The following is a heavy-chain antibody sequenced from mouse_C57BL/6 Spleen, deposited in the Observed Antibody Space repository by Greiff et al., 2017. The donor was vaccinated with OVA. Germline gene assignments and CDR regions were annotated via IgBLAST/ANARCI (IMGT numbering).Heavy chain of an antibody. CDR2: IYPGNSDT. CDR1: GYTFTSYW. Sequence: VQLQQSGTVLARPGASVKLSCKTSGYTFTSYWMHWVKQTPGQGLEWIGAIYPGNSDTSYNHKFKGKAKLTAVTSASTAYMELRSLTDEDSAVDYCTNYGSSHVGYFDVWGTGTTVTVSS. D-gene: IGHD1-1*01. V-gene: IGHV1-5*01. CDR3: TNYGSSHVGYFDV. J-gene: IGHJ1*03.